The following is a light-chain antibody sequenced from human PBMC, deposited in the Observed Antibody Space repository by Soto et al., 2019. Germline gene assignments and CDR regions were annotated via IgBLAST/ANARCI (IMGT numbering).Light chain of an antibody. V-gene: IGKV1-5*03. CDR1: QSITIR. Sequence: DIQMTQSPSTLSASVGDRVTITCRASQSITIRLAWVQQKPGKAPSLLIYKASTLQSGVPSRFSGSGSGTDFTLTISNLQHGDFATYYCQQYESQWTFGQGTKVEIK. CDR3: QQYESQWT. J-gene: IGKJ1*01. CDR2: KAS.